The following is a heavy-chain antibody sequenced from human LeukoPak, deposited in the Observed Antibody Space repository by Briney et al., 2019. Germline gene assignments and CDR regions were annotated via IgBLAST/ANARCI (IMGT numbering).Heavy chain of an antibody. J-gene: IGHJ3*02. CDR2: IYYSGST. CDR1: GGSISSDY. CDR3: ARESPSGGAFDI. D-gene: IGHD6-25*01. V-gene: IGHV4-59*01. Sequence: SETLSLTCSVSGGSISSDYWTWVRQPPGKGLEWIGYIYYSGSTNYNPSLKSRVTTSLDTSKNQFSLKLSSVTAADTAVYYCARESPSGGAFDIWGQGTVVTVSS.